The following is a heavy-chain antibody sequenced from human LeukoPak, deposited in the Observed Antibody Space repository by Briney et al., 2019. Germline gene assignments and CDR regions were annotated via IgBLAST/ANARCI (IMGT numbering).Heavy chain of an antibody. J-gene: IGHJ4*02. V-gene: IGHV1-46*01. D-gene: IGHD3-10*01. CDR3: ARDSGMVRGTVDY. CDR1: GYTFTSYY. CDR2: INPRGGST. Sequence: GASVKVSCKSSGYTFTSYYMYWVRQAPGQGLEWMGIINPRGGSTSYAQKFQGRVTMTRDTSTSKVYMELSSLRSEDTAVYYCARDSGMVRGTVDYWGQGTLVTVSS.